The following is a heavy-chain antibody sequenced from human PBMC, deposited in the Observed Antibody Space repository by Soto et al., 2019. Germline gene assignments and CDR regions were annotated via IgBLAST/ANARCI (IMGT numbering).Heavy chain of an antibody. V-gene: IGHV1-69*01. Sequence: QVQLVQSGAEVKKPGSSVKVSCKASGGTFSTYAIGWVRQAPGQGLEWMGGVIPIFGTSTYAQNFQGRVTITADESTSTAYMELSRLRSEDTAVYYCARVRVVGATRLYYHYGLDVWGQGTTVTVSS. J-gene: IGHJ6*02. CDR3: ARVRVVGATRLYYHYGLDV. CDR2: VIPIFGTS. CDR1: GGTFSTYA. D-gene: IGHD1-26*01.